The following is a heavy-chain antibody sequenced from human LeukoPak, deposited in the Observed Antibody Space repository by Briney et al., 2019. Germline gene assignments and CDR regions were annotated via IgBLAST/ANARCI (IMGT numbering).Heavy chain of an antibody. Sequence: GGSLRLSCAASGFTFSSYAMSWVRQAPGKGLEWVSTISGSGGNTYYADSVKGRFTISRDNSKNTLYLQVIGLRAEDTAVYYCAKARRGYYYYGMDVWGQGTTVTVSS. V-gene: IGHV3-23*01. CDR1: GFTFSSYA. CDR3: AKARRGYYYYGMDV. J-gene: IGHJ6*02. CDR2: ISGSGGNT.